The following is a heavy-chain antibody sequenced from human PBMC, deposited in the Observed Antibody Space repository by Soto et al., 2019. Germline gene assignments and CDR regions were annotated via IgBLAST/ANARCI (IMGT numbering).Heavy chain of an antibody. Sequence: ASVKVSCKASGYTFTGYYMHWVRQAPGQGLEWMGWINPNSGGTNYAQNFQGWVTMTRDTSISTAYMGLSRLRSEDTAVYYCARDPYYDILTGYYIPANYYYGMDVWGQGTTVTVSS. CDR2: INPNSGGT. V-gene: IGHV1-2*04. J-gene: IGHJ6*02. CDR3: ARDPYYDILTGYYIPANYYYGMDV. CDR1: GYTFTGYY. D-gene: IGHD3-9*01.